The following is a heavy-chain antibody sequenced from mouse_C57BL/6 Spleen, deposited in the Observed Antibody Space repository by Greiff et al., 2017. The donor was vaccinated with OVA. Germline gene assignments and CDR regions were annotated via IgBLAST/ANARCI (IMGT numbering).Heavy chain of an antibody. V-gene: IGHV3-6*01. Sequence: DVKLQASGPGLVKPSQSLSLTCSVTGYSITSGYYWNWIRQFPGNQLEWMGYISYDGSNQSNPTLKNRISITRDTSKNQLFLKLNSVTTEDTATYYCARDGDYYYAMDYWGQGTSVTVSS. CDR1: GYSITSGYY. J-gene: IGHJ4*01. CDR2: ISYDGSN. D-gene: IGHD3-3*01. CDR3: ARDGDYYYAMDY.